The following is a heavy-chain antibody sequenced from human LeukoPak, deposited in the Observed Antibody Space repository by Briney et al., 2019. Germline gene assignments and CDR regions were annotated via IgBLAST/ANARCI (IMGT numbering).Heavy chain of an antibody. D-gene: IGHD3-22*01. CDR1: GGSFSGYY. Sequence: PSETLSLTCAVYGGSFSGYYWSWIRQPPGKGQEWIGEINHSGSTNYNPSLKSRVTISVDTSKNQFSLKLSSVTAADTAVYYCARTYYYDSSGYYYFWFDPWGQGTLVTVSS. J-gene: IGHJ5*02. CDR2: INHSGST. CDR3: ARTYYYDSSGYYYFWFDP. V-gene: IGHV4-34*01.